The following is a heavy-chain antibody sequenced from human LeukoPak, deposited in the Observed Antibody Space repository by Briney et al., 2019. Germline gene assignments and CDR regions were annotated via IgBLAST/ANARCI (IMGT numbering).Heavy chain of an antibody. CDR3: ARQKLDTLYVGAFDI. V-gene: IGHV5-51*01. CDR1: GYSFTNYW. CDR2: IYPGDSDT. Sequence: GESLKISCKGSGYSFTNYWIGWVRQMPRKGLEWMGIIYPGDSDTSYSPSFQGQVTISADKSISTAYLQWSSLKASDTAMYYCARQKLDTLYVGAFDIWGQGTMVTVSS. J-gene: IGHJ3*02. D-gene: IGHD1-26*01.